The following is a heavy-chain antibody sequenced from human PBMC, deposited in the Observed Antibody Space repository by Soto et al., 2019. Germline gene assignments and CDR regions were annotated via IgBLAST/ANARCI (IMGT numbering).Heavy chain of an antibody. CDR3: GTDRWGGPVDM. J-gene: IGHJ3*02. V-gene: IGHV3-7*01. CDR1: GFSLRSDW. CDR2: IKEDGSVK. D-gene: IGHD3-10*01. Sequence: GGSLRLSCAAIGFSLRSDWMAWVRQIPGKGLEFVANIKEDGSVKNYVDSVKGRFSISRDNDKNSLYLQMNSLRAEDTAVYYCGTDRWGGPVDMWGQGTTVTVSS.